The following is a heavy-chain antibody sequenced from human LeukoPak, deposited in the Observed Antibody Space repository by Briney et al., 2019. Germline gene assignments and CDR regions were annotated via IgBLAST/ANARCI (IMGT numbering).Heavy chain of an antibody. CDR3: ARDSHIVVVTAIGNFDY. CDR1: GFTFSSYA. J-gene: IGHJ4*02. D-gene: IGHD2-21*02. CDR2: ISYDGSNK. V-gene: IGHV3-30-3*01. Sequence: GGSLRLSCAASGFTFSSYAMHWVRQAPGKGLEWVAVISYDGSNKYYADSVKGRFTISRDNSKNTLYLQMNSLRAEDTAVYYCARDSHIVVVTAIGNFDYWGQGTLATVSS.